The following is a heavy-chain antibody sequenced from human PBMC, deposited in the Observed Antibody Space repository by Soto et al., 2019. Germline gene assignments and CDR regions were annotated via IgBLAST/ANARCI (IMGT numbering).Heavy chain of an antibody. CDR2: TYYRSKWYN. CDR1: GDSVSTNSAT. V-gene: IGHV6-1*01. J-gene: IGHJ5*01. D-gene: IGHD2-8*01. CDR3: ARLIGNSWVDS. Sequence: QVQLQQSGPGLVKPSQTLSLTCAISGDSVSTNSATWDWISQSPSRGLEWLGRTYYRSKWYNDYAVSVKGRITINPDSSNAPLSLQLTSVTPDDTAVYYCARLIGNSWVDSWGQGTLVTVSS.